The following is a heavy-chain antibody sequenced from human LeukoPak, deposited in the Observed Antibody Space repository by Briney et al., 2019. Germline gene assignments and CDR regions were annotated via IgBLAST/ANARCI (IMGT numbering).Heavy chain of an antibody. CDR2: ISASGTSI. D-gene: IGHD6-13*01. Sequence: GGSLRLSCAAAGLTFSSYDMYWVRQTPGKGPEWVSYISASGTSIKYADSVKGRFTISRDNAKNLVYPQMDSLRAEDTAVYYCVPPAAGPHRTISTEYFQRWGKGTQVIVSS. J-gene: IGHJ1*01. V-gene: IGHV3-48*03. CDR3: VPPAAGPHRTISTEYFQR. CDR1: GLTFSSYD.